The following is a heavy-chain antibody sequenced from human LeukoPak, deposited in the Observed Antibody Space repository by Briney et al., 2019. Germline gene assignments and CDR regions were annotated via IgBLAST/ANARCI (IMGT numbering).Heavy chain of an antibody. CDR2: IYSGGST. Sequence: GGSLRLSCAASGFTVSSNYMSWVRQPPGKGLEWVSVIYSGGSTYYADSVKGRFTISRDNSKNTLYLQMNSLRAEDTAVYYCARRGGGSPFDYWGQGTLVTVSS. D-gene: IGHD2-15*01. J-gene: IGHJ4*02. V-gene: IGHV3-53*01. CDR3: ARRGGGSPFDY. CDR1: GFTVSSNY.